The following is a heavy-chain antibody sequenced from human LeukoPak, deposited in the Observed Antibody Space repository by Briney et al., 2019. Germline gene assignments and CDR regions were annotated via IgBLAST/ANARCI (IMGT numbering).Heavy chain of an antibody. J-gene: IGHJ6*02. CDR1: GFTVSSNY. D-gene: IGHD2-15*01. Sequence: GGSLRLSCAASGFTVSSNYMSWVRQAPGKGLEWVSVIYSGGSTYYADSVKGRFTISRDNSKNTLYLQMNSLRAEDTAVYYCARDTRYCSGGSCYYGMDVWGQGTTVTVSS. V-gene: IGHV3-66*01. CDR2: IYSGGST. CDR3: ARDTRYCSGGSCYYGMDV.